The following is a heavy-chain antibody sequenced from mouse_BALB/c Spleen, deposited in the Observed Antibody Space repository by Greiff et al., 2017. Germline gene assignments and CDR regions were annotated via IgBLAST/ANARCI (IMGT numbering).Heavy chain of an antibody. CDR3: ARDRDYYGYVGYFDY. D-gene: IGHD1-2*01. CDR2: IHYSGST. Sequence: DVKLVESGPDLVKPSQSLSLTCTVTGYSITSGYSWHWIRQFPGNKLEWMGYIHYSGSTNYNPSLKSRISITRDTSKNQFFLQLNSVTTEDTATYYCARDRDYYGYVGYFDYWGQGTTLTVSS. J-gene: IGHJ2*01. V-gene: IGHV3-1*02. CDR1: GYSITSGYS.